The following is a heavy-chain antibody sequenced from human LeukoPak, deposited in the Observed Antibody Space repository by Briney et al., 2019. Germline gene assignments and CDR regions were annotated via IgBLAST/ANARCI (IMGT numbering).Heavy chain of an antibody. J-gene: IGHJ6*03. CDR2: INHSGST. V-gene: IGHV4-34*01. D-gene: IGHD6-13*01. CDR3: ASWHSSRPYYYYSMDV. CDR1: GGSFSGYY. Sequence: SETLSLTCAVYGGSFSGYYWSWIRQPPGKGLEWIGEINHSGSTNYNPSLKSRVTISVDTSKNQFSLKLSSVTAADTAVYYCASWHSSRPYYYYSMDVWGKGTTVTVSS.